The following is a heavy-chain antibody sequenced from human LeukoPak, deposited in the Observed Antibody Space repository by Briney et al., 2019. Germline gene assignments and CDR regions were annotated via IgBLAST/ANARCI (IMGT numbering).Heavy chain of an antibody. V-gene: IGHV3-7*01. CDR2: IKQDGSEK. J-gene: IGHJ6*02. CDR1: GFTFSSYW. CDR3: AREGYCSSTSCYEGYGPYGMDV. D-gene: IGHD2-2*01. Sequence: PGGSLRLSCAASGFTFSSYWMSWVRQAPGKGLEWVANIKQDGSEKYYVDSVKGRFTISRDNAKNSLYLQMNSLRAEDTAVYYCAREGYCSSTSCYEGYGPYGMDVWGQGTTVTVSS.